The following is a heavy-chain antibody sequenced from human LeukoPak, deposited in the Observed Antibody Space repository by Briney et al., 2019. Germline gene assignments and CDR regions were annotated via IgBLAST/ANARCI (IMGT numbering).Heavy chain of an antibody. CDR1: GFIFSSYT. J-gene: IGHJ4*02. Sequence: GGSLRLSCAASGFIFSSYTMNWVRQTPGKGLEWVSRISGSSSTIYYSDSVKGRFTISRDNAKNALYLQMNSLRAEDTAVYYCARGRSSGWYGGYFDYWGQGTLVTVSS. V-gene: IGHV3-48*04. CDR2: ISGSSSTI. D-gene: IGHD6-19*01. CDR3: ARGRSSGWYGGYFDY.